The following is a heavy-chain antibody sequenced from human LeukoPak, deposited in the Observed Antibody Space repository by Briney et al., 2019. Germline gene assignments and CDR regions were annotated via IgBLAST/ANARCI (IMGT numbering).Heavy chain of an antibody. J-gene: IGHJ3*02. CDR3: ARRLGLRWDLQAFDI. CDR1: GYSFTSYD. Sequence: ASVKVSCKASGYSFTSYDINWVRQATGQGLEWMGWMNPNSGNTNYAQKFQGRVTITRNTFISTAYMELSSLTSEDTAVYYCARRLGLRWDLQAFDIWGQGTMVTVSS. V-gene: IGHV1-8*01. CDR2: MNPNSGNT. D-gene: IGHD4-23*01.